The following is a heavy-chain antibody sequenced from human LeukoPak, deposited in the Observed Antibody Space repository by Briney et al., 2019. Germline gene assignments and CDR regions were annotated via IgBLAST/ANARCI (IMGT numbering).Heavy chain of an antibody. D-gene: IGHD5-24*01. Sequence: GGSLRLSCAASGFTFSSYAMSWVRQAPGKGLEWVSTISNSDGSTYYADSVKGRFTISRDNSENTLYLQMNSLRAEDTAVYYCAKADSHRAGGYFDYWGQGTLVTVSS. V-gene: IGHV3-23*01. J-gene: IGHJ4*02. CDR1: GFTFSSYA. CDR3: AKADSHRAGGYFDY. CDR2: ISNSDGST.